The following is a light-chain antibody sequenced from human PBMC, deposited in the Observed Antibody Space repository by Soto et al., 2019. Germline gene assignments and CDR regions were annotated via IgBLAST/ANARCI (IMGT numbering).Light chain of an antibody. CDR3: SSYSSSSIRV. CDR1: SSDVGGYDY. Sequence: QSALTQPASVSGSPGQSITLSCTGTSSDVGGYDYVSWYQQHPGKAPKLIISEVSNRPSGVSNRFSGSKSGNTASLTISGLQAEDEADYYCSSYSSSSIRVFGGGTKLTVL. J-gene: IGLJ3*02. V-gene: IGLV2-14*01. CDR2: EVS.